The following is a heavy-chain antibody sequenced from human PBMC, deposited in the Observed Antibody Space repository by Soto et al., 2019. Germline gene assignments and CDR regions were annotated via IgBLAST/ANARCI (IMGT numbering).Heavy chain of an antibody. D-gene: IGHD2-15*01. Sequence: QVQLVQSGAEVKKPGSSVKVSCKASGGTFSSYAISGVRQAPGQGLEWMGGIIPIFGTANYAQKFQGRVTITADESTSTAYMELSSLRSEDTAVYYCARDPLDCSGGSCYSIKDYWGQGTLVTVSS. V-gene: IGHV1-69*12. J-gene: IGHJ4*02. CDR2: IIPIFGTA. CDR3: ARDPLDCSGGSCYSIKDY. CDR1: GGTFSSYA.